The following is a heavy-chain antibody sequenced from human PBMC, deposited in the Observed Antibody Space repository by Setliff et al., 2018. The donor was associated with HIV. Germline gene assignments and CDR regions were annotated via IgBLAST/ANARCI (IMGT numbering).Heavy chain of an antibody. D-gene: IGHD3-10*01. CDR1: GYTFTSYY. V-gene: IGHV1-69*10. J-gene: IGHJ6*03. CDR2: IIPTLGIA. CDR3: AGSGYYYYMDV. Sequence: SVKVSCKASGYTFTSYYIHWVRQAPGQGLEWMGGIIPTLGIANYAQKFQGRVTITTDESTSTAYMELSSLRSEDTAVYYCAGSGYYYYMDVWGKGTTVTVSS.